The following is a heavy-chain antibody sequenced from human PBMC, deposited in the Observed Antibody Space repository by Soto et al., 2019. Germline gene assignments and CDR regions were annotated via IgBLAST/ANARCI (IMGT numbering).Heavy chain of an antibody. CDR2: ISYDGSNK. J-gene: IGHJ4*02. D-gene: IGHD3-16*01. CDR3: ARDPAFMNLFDY. V-gene: IGHV3-30-3*01. Sequence: QVQLVESGGGVVQPGRSLRLSCAASGFTFSSYAMHWVRQAPGKGLEWVAVISYDGSNKYYADSVKGRFTIYRDNSKNTLYLQMNSLRADDTAVYYCARDPAFMNLFDYWGQGTLVTVSS. CDR1: GFTFSSYA.